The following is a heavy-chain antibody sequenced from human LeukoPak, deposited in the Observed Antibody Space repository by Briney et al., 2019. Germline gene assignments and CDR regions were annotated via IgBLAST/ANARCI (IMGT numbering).Heavy chain of an antibody. J-gene: IGHJ4*02. CDR1: GGSISSYY. V-gene: IGHV4-59*08. CDR2: IYYSGST. CDR3: ARLYSSTGNHDY. D-gene: IGHD1-14*01. Sequence: SETLSLTCTVSGGSISSYYWSWIRQPPGNGLEWIGYIYYSGSTNYNPSLKSRVTISVDTSKNQFSLKLSSVTAADTAVYYCARLYSSTGNHDYWGQGTLVTVSS.